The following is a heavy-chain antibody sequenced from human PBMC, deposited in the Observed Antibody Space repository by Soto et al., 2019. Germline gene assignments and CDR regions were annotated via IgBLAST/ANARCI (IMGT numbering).Heavy chain of an antibody. D-gene: IGHD3-22*01. V-gene: IGHV3-23*01. J-gene: IGHJ6*02. CDR3: AKVIYDSSGYYYQHSSGYYYYGMDV. CDR1: GFTFSSYA. CDR2: TSGSGGST. Sequence: GGSLRLSCAASGFTFSSYAMSWVRQAPGKGLEWVSATSGSGGSTYYADSVKGRFTISRDNSKNTLYLQMNSLRAEDTAVYYCAKVIYDSSGYYYQHSSGYYYYGMDVWGQGTTVTVSS.